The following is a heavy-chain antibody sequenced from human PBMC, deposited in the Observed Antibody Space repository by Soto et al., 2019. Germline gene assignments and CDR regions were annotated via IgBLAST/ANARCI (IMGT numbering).Heavy chain of an antibody. J-gene: IGHJ5*02. CDR2: IYSGGST. CDR1: GFTVSSNY. V-gene: IGHV3-66*01. CDR3: ARVGDSSGYSGWFDP. Sequence: EVQLVESGGGLVQPGGSLRLSCAASGFTVSSNYMSWVRQAPGKGLEWVSVIYSGGSTYYADSVKGRFTISRDNSKNTLYRQMNSLRAEDTAVYYCARVGDSSGYSGWFDPWGQGTLVTVSS. D-gene: IGHD3-22*01.